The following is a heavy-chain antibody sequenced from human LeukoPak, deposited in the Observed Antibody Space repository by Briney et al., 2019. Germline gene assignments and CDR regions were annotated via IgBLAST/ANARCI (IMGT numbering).Heavy chain of an antibody. CDR1: IGSISSSKW. CDR2: IYLYGTT. J-gene: IGHJ6*03. D-gene: IGHD3-10*01. CDR3: ARDLGYNGSGSYYHYYYYMDV. Sequence: SETLSLTCSVSIGSISSSKWWSWVRQSRVKGLEWIGEIYLYGTTIYNPSFTSRVTMSVDRSRNQFSLKLSSVTAADTAVYYCARDLGYNGSGSYYHYYYYMDVWGKGTTVTVSS. V-gene: IGHV4-4*02.